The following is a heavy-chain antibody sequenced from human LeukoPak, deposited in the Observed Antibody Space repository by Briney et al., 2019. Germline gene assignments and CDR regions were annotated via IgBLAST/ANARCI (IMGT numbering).Heavy chain of an antibody. CDR2: TRTYNGDT. CDR3: ARDPSNTSGYQIYFDY. J-gene: IGHJ4*02. D-gene: IGHD3-3*01. V-gene: IGHV1-18*01. Sequence: SVKASCKASGSTFRNFGISWWRQAPGQGLEWMGWTRTYNGDTHYAQKLQGRVTMTTDTSTSTAYMELRSLRSDDTAVYYCARDPSNTSGYQIYFDYWGQGTLVTVSS. CDR1: GSTFRNFG.